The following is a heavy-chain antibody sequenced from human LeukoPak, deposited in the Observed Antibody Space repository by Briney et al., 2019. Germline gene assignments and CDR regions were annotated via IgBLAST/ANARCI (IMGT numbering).Heavy chain of an antibody. Sequence: ASVKVSCKASGYTFTGYYMHWVRQAPGQGLEWMGWINPNSGGTNYAQKFQGRVTMTRDTSINTAYMELSRLRSDDTAVYYCANWAATIRNFNYWGQGTLVTVSS. D-gene: IGHD5-12*01. CDR3: ANWAATIRNFNY. J-gene: IGHJ4*02. V-gene: IGHV1-2*02. CDR2: INPNSGGT. CDR1: GYTFTGYY.